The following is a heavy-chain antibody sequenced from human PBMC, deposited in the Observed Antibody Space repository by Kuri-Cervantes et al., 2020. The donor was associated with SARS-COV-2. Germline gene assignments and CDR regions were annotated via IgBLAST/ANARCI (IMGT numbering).Heavy chain of an antibody. J-gene: IGHJ6*02. CDR1: GFTFDDHA. Sequence: SLKISCAASGFTFDDHAMHWVRQIPGKGLEWVSGISRNSGVIAYVESVKGRFTISRDNAKNSLYLQMNSLRAEDTAVYYCARDSVVVPAASYYYYGMDVWGQGTTVTVSS. D-gene: IGHD2-2*01. CDR3: ARDSVVVPAASYYYYGMDV. V-gene: IGHV3-9*01. CDR2: ISRNSGVI.